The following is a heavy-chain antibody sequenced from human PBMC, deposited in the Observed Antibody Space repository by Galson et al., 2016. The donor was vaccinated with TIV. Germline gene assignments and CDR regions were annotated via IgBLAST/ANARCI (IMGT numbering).Heavy chain of an antibody. CDR3: ARWADSGSYYEYFQH. V-gene: IGHV4-59*12. CDR2: IYYTGST. J-gene: IGHJ1*01. CDR1: GGSISSYH. D-gene: IGHD1-26*01. Sequence: SETLSLTCTVSGGSISSYHWTWIRQPPGKGLEWIGYIYYTGSTTYNPSLKSRVAISVDTSKNQFSLRLSSETAADTAMYYCARWADSGSYYEYFQHRGQGTLVTVSS.